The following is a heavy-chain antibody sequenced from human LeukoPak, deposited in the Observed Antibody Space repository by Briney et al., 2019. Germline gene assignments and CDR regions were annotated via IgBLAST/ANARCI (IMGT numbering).Heavy chain of an antibody. Sequence: ASVKVSCKASGYTFTGYYMHWVRQAPGQGLEWMGWINSNSGGTNYPQKFQGRVTMTRDTPISTAYMEVSRLRSDDTAVYYCARGGSYFPPDYWGQGTLVTVSS. J-gene: IGHJ4*02. D-gene: IGHD1-26*01. CDR2: INSNSGGT. CDR3: ARGGSYFPPDY. V-gene: IGHV1-2*02. CDR1: GYTFTGYY.